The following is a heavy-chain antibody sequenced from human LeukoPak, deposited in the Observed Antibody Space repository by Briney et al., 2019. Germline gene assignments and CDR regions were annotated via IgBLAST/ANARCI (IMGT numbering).Heavy chain of an antibody. CDR2: IYSDNT. V-gene: IGHV3-53*01. D-gene: IGHD4/OR15-4a*01. Sequence: GGSLLLSCTVSGFTVSSNSMSWVRQPPGKGLEWVSFIYSDNTHYSDSVKGRFTISRDNSKNTLYLQMNSLRAEDTAVYYCARRAGAYSHPYDYWGQGTLVTVSS. J-gene: IGHJ4*02. CDR1: GFTVSSNS. CDR3: ARRAGAYSHPYDY.